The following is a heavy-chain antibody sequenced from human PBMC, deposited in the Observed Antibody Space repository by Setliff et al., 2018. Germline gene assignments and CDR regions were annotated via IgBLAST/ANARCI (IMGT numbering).Heavy chain of an antibody. CDR1: GFTFSIYA. CDR3: ARGMNYDDSSGPTDYFCDY. V-gene: IGHV3-74*01. J-gene: IGHJ4*02. CDR2: INSDGSST. D-gene: IGHD3-22*01. Sequence: GSLRLSCAASGFTFSIYAMNWVRQAPGKGLGWVSRINSDGSSTSYADAVKGRFTISRDNAKNTLYMQMSSLRAEDTAVYYCARGMNYDDSSGPTDYFCDYWGQGTLVTVSS.